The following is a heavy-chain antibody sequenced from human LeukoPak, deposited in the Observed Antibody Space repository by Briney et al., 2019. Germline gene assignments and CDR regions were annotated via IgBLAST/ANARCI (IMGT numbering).Heavy chain of an antibody. D-gene: IGHD3-9*01. V-gene: IGHV4-34*01. Sequence: PSETLSLTCAVYGGSFSGYYWSWIRQPPGKGLEWIGEINHSGSTNYNPSLKSRVTISVDTSKNQFSLKLSSVTAADTAVYYCARGRKNELYDILTGSLGYFDYWGQGTLVTVSS. CDR1: GGSFSGYY. J-gene: IGHJ4*02. CDR3: ARGRKNELYDILTGSLGYFDY. CDR2: INHSGST.